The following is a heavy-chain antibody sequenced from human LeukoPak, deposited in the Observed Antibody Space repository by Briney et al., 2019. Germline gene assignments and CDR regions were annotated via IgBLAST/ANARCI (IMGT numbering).Heavy chain of an antibody. Sequence: ASVKVSCKASGYTFTSYGISWVRQAPGQGLEWMGWISAYNGNTNYAQKLQGRVTMTTDTSTSTAYMELRSLRSDDTAVYYRASDFYDSSGYYGRGAFDIWGQGTMVTVSS. J-gene: IGHJ3*02. CDR3: ASDFYDSSGYYGRGAFDI. V-gene: IGHV1-18*01. D-gene: IGHD3-22*01. CDR2: ISAYNGNT. CDR1: GYTFTSYG.